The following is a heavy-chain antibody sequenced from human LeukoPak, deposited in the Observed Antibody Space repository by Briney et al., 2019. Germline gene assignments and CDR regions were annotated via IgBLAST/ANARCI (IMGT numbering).Heavy chain of an antibody. Sequence: PGGSLRLSCAASGFSFSSFGLHWVRQAPGKGLEWVAYIRHDGNNKYFAHSVKGRFTISRDNSKNTVYLQMNSLRPEDTAVYHCAKDTGDYYDSSGNYYAGWFDPWGQGTLVAVSS. CDR3: AKDTGDYYDSSGNYYAGWFDP. CDR2: IRHDGNNK. J-gene: IGHJ5*02. CDR1: GFSFSSFG. D-gene: IGHD3-22*01. V-gene: IGHV3-30*02.